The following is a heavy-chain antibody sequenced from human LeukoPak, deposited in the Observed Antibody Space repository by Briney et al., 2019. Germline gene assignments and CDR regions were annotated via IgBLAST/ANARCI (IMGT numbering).Heavy chain of an antibody. Sequence: GESLKISCKGFNYTFSRHWIGWVRQTPEKGLEWMGIIYPSDSDSRYSPSFQGQVTFSVDRSIDTAYVQWSSLKASDTAMYYCARGGAGKNYYTGDYWGQGTLVTVSS. CDR3: ARGGAGKNYYTGDY. CDR1: NYTFSRHW. J-gene: IGHJ4*02. D-gene: IGHD3-22*01. V-gene: IGHV5-51*01. CDR2: IYPSDSDS.